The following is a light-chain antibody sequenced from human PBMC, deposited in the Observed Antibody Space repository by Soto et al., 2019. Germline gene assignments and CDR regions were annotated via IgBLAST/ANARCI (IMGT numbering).Light chain of an antibody. J-gene: IGKJ2*01. Sequence: EIVLTQSPGTLSLSPGERATLSCRASQSVSSSYFAWYQQKPGQAPRLLIYGASNRATGIPDRLSGSGSGTDFTLTISRLEPEDFAVYYCQQYDTSPYTFGQGTNLEIK. V-gene: IGKV3-20*01. CDR3: QQYDTSPYT. CDR1: QSVSSSY. CDR2: GAS.